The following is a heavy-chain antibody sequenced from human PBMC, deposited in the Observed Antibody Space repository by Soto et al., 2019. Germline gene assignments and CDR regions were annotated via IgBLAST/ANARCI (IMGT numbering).Heavy chain of an antibody. CDR1: GGSISSSNW. CDR2: IYYSGST. V-gene: IGHV4-4*02. D-gene: IGHD2-15*01. J-gene: IGHJ4*02. CDR3: ARRPLCSGGSCYSKLYFAY. Sequence: SETHSLTCAVSGGSISSSNWWSWVRQPPGKGLEWIGEIYYSGSTNYNPSLKSRVTISVDTSKNQFSLKLSSVTAADTAVYYCARRPLCSGGSCYSKLYFAYWGQGTLVTVSS.